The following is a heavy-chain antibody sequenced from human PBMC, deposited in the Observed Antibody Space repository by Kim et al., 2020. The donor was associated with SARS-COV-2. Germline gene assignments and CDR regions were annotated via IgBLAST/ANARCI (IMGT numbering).Heavy chain of an antibody. Sequence: GGSLRLSCAASGFTFSSYSMNWVRQAPGKGLEWVSSISSSSSYIYYADSVKGRFTISRDNAKNSLYLQMNSLRAEDTAVYYCARGDVVVPAAMEDAFDIWGQGTMVTVSS. CDR2: ISSSSSYI. CDR1: GFTFSSYS. J-gene: IGHJ3*02. D-gene: IGHD2-2*01. CDR3: ARGDVVVPAAMEDAFDI. V-gene: IGHV3-21*01.